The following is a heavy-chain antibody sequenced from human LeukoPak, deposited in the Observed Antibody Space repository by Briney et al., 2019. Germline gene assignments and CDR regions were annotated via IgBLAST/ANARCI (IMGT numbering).Heavy chain of an antibody. D-gene: IGHD1-1*01. CDR2: ITPSSGGT. J-gene: IGHJ3*02. CDR1: GYTFTGYY. Sequence: EASVKVSCKASGYTFTGYYMHWVRQAPGQGLEWMGWITPSSGGTIYAQKFQGRVTMTRDMSISTAYMELSRLRSDDTAVYYCAKVASTTRRHDAFDIWGQGTLVTVSS. V-gene: IGHV1-2*02. CDR3: AKVASTTRRHDAFDI.